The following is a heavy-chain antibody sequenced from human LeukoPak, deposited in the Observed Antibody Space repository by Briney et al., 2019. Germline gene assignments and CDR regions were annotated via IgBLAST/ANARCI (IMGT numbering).Heavy chain of an antibody. D-gene: IGHD3-10*01. J-gene: IGHJ6*03. CDR3: ARGRITIPLNYMDV. CDR2: IYYSGST. CDR1: GGSISSSSYY. Sequence: PSETLSLTCTVSGGSISSSSYYWGWIRQPPGKGLEWIGSIYYSGSTYYNPSLKSRVTISVDTSKNQFSLKLSSVTAADTAVYYCARGRITIPLNYMDVWGKGTTVTVSS. V-gene: IGHV4-39*01.